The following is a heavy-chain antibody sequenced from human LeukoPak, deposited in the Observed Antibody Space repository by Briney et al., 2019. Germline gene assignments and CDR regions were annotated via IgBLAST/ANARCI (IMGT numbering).Heavy chain of an antibody. J-gene: IGHJ4*02. CDR1: GFTFSSYA. CDR2: ISYDGSSQ. Sequence: GRSLRLSCAASGFTFSSYAMHWVRQAPGKGLEWVAVISYDGSSQYYADSVKGRFTISRDNSKNTLYLQTNSLRAEDTAVYYCARDGRVAAAAYYFDYWGQGALATVSS. CDR3: ARDGRVAAAAYYFDY. V-gene: IGHV3-30*01. D-gene: IGHD6-13*01.